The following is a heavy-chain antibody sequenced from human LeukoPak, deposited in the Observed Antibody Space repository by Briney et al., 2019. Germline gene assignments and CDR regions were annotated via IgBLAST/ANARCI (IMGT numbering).Heavy chain of an antibody. CDR1: GGSISSSSYY. V-gene: IGHV4-39*01. CDR3: ARDSGYPWGYFDY. Sequence: PSETLSLTCTVSGGSISSSSYYWGWIRQPPGKGLEWIGSIYYSGSTYYNPSLKSRDTISVDTSKNQFSPKLSSVTAADTAVYYCARDSGYPWGYFDYWGQGTLVTVSS. CDR2: IYYSGST. J-gene: IGHJ4*02. D-gene: IGHD5-12*01.